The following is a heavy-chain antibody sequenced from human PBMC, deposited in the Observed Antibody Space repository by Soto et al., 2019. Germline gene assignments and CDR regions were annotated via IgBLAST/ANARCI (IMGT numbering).Heavy chain of an antibody. CDR3: ARARYYEILTGYYVPRFDP. CDR1: GFTFSSYG. Sequence: QVQLVESGGGVVQPGRSLRLSCAASGFTFSSYGMHWVRQAPGKGLEWVAVIWYDGSNKYYADSVKGRFTISRDNSKNTLYLQMNSLRAEDTAVYYCARARYYEILTGYYVPRFDPWGQGTLVTVSS. CDR2: IWYDGSNK. V-gene: IGHV3-33*01. J-gene: IGHJ5*02. D-gene: IGHD3-9*01.